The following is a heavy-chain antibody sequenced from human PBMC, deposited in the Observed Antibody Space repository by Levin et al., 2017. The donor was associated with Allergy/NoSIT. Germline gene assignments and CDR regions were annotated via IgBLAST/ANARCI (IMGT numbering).Heavy chain of an antibody. V-gene: IGHV1-2*06. CDR2: INPNSGDT. J-gene: IGHJ3*02. Sequence: ASVKVSCKASGYTFTGHYIHWVRQAPGQGLEWMGRINPNSGDTDYAQKFQGRVTMTRDTSVNTAYMVMSSLRSDDTAVYYCARLDATLTPHDAFDTWGQGTMVTVSS. CDR3: ARLDATLTPHDAFDT. CDR1: GYTFTGHY. D-gene: IGHD3-9*01.